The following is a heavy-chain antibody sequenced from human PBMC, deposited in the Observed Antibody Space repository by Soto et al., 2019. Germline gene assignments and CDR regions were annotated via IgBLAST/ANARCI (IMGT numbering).Heavy chain of an antibody. Sequence: GGSLRLSCTSSGFIFGDYAMSWVRQAPGKXLEWVGFIRTKPYGGTIDYAESVKGRFTITRDDLKSIAYLQMDSLKSDDTAVYYCARRLLDYGDYYYGMDVWGQGTTVTVSS. V-gene: IGHV3-49*04. CDR3: ARRLLDYGDYYYGMDV. CDR1: GFIFGDYA. D-gene: IGHD4-17*01. CDR2: IRTKPYGGTI. J-gene: IGHJ6*02.